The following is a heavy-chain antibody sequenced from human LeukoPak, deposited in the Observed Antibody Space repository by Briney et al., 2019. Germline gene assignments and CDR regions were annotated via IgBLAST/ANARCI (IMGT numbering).Heavy chain of an antibody. V-gene: IGHV4-34*01. CDR3: ARVWGSSWPYYFDY. Sequence: SETLSLTCAVYGGSFSGYYWSWIRQPPGKGLEWIGEINHSGSTYYNPSLKSRVTISVDTSKNQFSLKLSSVTAADTAVYYCARVWGSSWPYYFDYWGQGTLVTVSS. J-gene: IGHJ4*02. D-gene: IGHD6-13*01. CDR2: INHSGST. CDR1: GGSFSGYY.